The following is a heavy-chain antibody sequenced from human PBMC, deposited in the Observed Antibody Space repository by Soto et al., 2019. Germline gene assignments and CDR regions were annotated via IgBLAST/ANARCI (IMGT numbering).Heavy chain of an antibody. J-gene: IGHJ4*02. CDR3: AREGLAAAAKSESS. D-gene: IGHD6-13*01. CDR2: IYHSGST. Sequence: PSETLYLTCAVSVGSISSSNWLSWVRQPPGKGLEWIGEIYHSGSTNYNPSLKSRVTISVDKSKNQFSLKLSSVTAADTAVYYCAREGLAAAAKSESSWGQGTLVTVSS. CDR1: VGSISSSNW. V-gene: IGHV4-4*02.